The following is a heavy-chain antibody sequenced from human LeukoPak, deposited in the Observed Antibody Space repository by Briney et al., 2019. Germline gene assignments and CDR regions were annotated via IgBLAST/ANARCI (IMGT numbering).Heavy chain of an antibody. J-gene: IGHJ3*02. D-gene: IGHD5-12*01. CDR2: IYSGGST. CDR3: ARHSRSGSGGYENAFDI. V-gene: IGHV4-39*01. CDR1: GGSISSSSYY. Sequence: SETLSLACTVSGGSISSSSYYWDWIRQSPGKGLEWIGNIYSGGSTYYTPSLKSRVTISVDTSKNQFSLKLSSVTAADTAIYFCARHSRSGSGGYENAFDIWGQGTMVTVSS.